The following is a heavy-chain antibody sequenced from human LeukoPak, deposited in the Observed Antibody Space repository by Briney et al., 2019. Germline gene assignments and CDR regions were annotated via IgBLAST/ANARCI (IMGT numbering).Heavy chain of an antibody. CDR2: INPNSGGT. CDR3: ARVTPRYCSSTSCYPFDY. J-gene: IGHJ4*02. Sequence: ASVTVSCKASGYTFTGYYMHWVRQAPGQGLEWMGWINPNSGGTNYAQKFQGRVTMTRDTSIGTAYMELSRLRSDDTAVYYCARVTPRYCSSTSCYPFDYWGQGTLVTVSS. CDR1: GYTFTGYY. D-gene: IGHD2-2*01. V-gene: IGHV1-2*02.